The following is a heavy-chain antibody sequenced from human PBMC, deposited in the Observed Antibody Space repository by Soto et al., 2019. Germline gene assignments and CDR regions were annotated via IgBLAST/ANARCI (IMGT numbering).Heavy chain of an antibody. J-gene: IGHJ4*01. D-gene: IGHD3-16*01. CDR1: GFTFSSYA. CDR2: ISGSGGST. CDR3: AKVASYDYIWGRDEHDY. V-gene: IGHV3-23*01. Sequence: GGSLRLSCAASGFTFSSYAMSWVRQAPGKGLEWVSAISGSGGSTYYADSVKGRFTISRDNSKNTLYLQMNSLRAEDTAVYYCAKVASYDYIWGRDEHDYWGHGTLVTVS.